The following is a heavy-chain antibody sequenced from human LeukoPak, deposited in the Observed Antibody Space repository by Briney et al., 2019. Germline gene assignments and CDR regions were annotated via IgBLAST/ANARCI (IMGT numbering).Heavy chain of an antibody. CDR1: GGTFSSYA. Sequence: ASVKVSCKASGGTFSSYAISWVRQAPGQGLEWMGRIIPILGIANYAQKFQGRVTITADKSTSTAYMELSSLRSEDTAGYYCARVGCSGGSCTHYYYYGMDVWGQGTTVTVSS. J-gene: IGHJ6*02. D-gene: IGHD2-15*01. V-gene: IGHV1-69*04. CDR2: IIPILGIA. CDR3: ARVGCSGGSCTHYYYYGMDV.